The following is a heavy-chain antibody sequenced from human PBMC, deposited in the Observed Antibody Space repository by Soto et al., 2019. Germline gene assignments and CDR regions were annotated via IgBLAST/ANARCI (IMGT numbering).Heavy chain of an antibody. J-gene: IGHJ4*02. V-gene: IGHV4-4*02. CDR3: ARNEIAVAGTRFDY. CDR1: GGSISSSNW. Sequence: SETLSLTCAVSGGSISSSNWWSWVRQPPGKGLEWIGEIYHSGSTNYNPSLKSRVTISVDKSKNQFSLKLSSVTAADTAVYYCARNEIAVAGTRFDYWGQGTLVTVS. D-gene: IGHD6-19*01. CDR2: IYHSGST.